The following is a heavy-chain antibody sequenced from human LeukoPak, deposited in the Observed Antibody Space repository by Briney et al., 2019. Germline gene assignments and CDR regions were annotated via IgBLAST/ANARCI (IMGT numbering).Heavy chain of an antibody. J-gene: IGHJ4*02. D-gene: IGHD2-15*01. Sequence: SETLSLTCTVSGASISSYYWSWIRQPPGKGLEWIGCIYDSGTTYYNPSLKSRVTISVDTSKNQFSLKMTSVTAAETAVYYCARDRGSAGGFDYWGQGTLVTVSS. CDR1: GASISSYY. V-gene: IGHV4-59*01. CDR2: IYDSGTT. CDR3: ARDRGSAGGFDY.